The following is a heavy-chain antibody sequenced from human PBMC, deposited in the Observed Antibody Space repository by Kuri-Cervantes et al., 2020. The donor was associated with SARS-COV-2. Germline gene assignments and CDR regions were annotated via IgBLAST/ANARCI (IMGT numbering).Heavy chain of an antibody. CDR2: ISSSGSTI. CDR3: ATDTAMVDY. D-gene: IGHD5-18*01. V-gene: IGHV3-11*04. Sequence: GESLKISCAASGFTFSDYYMSWIRQAPGKGLEWVSYISSSGSTIYYADSVKGRFTISRDNARNSLSPQMNSLRAEDTAMYYCATDTAMVDYWGQGTLVTVSS. CDR1: GFTFSDYY. J-gene: IGHJ4*02.